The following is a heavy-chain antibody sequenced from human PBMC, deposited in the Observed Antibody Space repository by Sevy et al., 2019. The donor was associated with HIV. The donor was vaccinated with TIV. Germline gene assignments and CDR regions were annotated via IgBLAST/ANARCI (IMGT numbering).Heavy chain of an antibody. V-gene: IGHV3-7*01. J-gene: IGHJ4*02. CDR2: IKKDGSEI. D-gene: IGHD3-10*01. Sequence: GGSLRLSCAASGFTFSSCWMSWVRQAPGKGLEWVATIKKDGSEIYYVDSVKGRFTISRDNAKNSLCLHMNSLRAEDTAVYYCARYYYDSGSFDYWGQGTLVTVSS. CDR1: GFTFSSCW. CDR3: ARYYYDSGSFDY.